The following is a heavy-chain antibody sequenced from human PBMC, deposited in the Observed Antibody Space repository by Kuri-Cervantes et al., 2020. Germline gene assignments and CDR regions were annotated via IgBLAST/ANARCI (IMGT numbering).Heavy chain of an antibody. CDR1: GGTFSSYA. V-gene: IGHV1-69*05. J-gene: IGHJ4*02. CDR3: ARDRDAYDFWSGYFGGPYYFDY. Sequence: SVKVSCKASGGTFSSYAISWVRQAPGQGLEWMGGIIPIFGTANYAQKFQGRVTISTDESTSTAYMELRSLRSDDTAVYYCARDRDAYDFWSGYFGGPYYFDYWGQGTLVTVSS. D-gene: IGHD3-3*01. CDR2: IIPIFGTA.